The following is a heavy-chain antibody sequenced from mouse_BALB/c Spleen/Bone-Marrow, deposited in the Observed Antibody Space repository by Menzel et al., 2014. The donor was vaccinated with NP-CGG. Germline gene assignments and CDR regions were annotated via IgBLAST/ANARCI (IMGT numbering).Heavy chain of an antibody. CDR1: GYTFTSYW. V-gene: IGHV1-7*01. D-gene: IGHD1-1*01. CDR3: ARYDYGTKRAWFAY. Sequence: QVQLQQSGPELAKPGASVKMSCKASGYTFTSYWMHWLKRRPGQGLEWIGYINPGTDYTEYNQKFKDKATLTADTSSTIAYMQLSSLTSEDSAVYYCARYDYGTKRAWFAYWGQGTLVTVSA. CDR2: INPGTDYT. J-gene: IGHJ3*01.